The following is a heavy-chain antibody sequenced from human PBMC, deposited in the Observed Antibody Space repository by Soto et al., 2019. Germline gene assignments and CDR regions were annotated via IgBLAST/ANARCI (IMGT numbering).Heavy chain of an antibody. CDR2: ISYDGSNK. CDR1: GFTFSSYG. J-gene: IGHJ4*02. D-gene: IGHD4-17*01. Sequence: QVQLVESVGGVVQPGRSLRLSCATSGFTFSSYGMHWVRQAPGKGLEWVAVISYDGSNKYYADSVKGRFTISRDNSKNTLYLQMNSLRAEDTAVYYCAKDRQAYEGLYGAQLETSDYWGQGTLVTVSS. CDR3: AKDRQAYEGLYGAQLETSDY. V-gene: IGHV3-30*18.